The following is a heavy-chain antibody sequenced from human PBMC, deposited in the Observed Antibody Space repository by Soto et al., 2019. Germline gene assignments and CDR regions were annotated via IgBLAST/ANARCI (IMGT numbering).Heavy chain of an antibody. CDR1: GGSFIGYY. J-gene: IGHJ5*02. CDR3: ARRGYSYRIWFDP. Sequence: SETLSLTCAFYGGSFIGYYWSWIRQPPGKGLEWIGEINHSGSTNYNPSLKSRVTMSVDTSKNQFSLKLSSVTAADTAVYYCARRGYSYRIWFDPWGQGTLVTVSS. CDR2: INHSGST. V-gene: IGHV4-34*01. D-gene: IGHD5-18*01.